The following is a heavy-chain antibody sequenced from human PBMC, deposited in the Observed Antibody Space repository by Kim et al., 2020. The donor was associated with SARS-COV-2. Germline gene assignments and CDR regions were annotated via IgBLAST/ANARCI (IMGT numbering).Heavy chain of an antibody. CDR2: ISSSSSYI. Sequence: GGSLRLSCAASGFTFSSYSMNWVRQAPGKGLEWVSSISSSSSYIYYADSVKGRFTISRDNAKNSLYLQMNSLRAEDTAVYYCARAPDVTTAITWGQGTLVTVSS. D-gene: IGHD2-21*02. J-gene: IGHJ5*02. V-gene: IGHV3-21*01. CDR3: ARAPDVTTAIT. CDR1: GFTFSSYS.